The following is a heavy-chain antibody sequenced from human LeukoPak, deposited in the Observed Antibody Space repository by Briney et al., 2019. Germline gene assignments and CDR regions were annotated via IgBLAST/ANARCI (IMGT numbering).Heavy chain of an antibody. D-gene: IGHD5-24*01. CDR3: ARDGRPKMTTRHYGMDV. CDR1: GYTFTSYG. CDR2: IIPIFGTA. V-gene: IGHV1-69*13. J-gene: IGHJ6*02. Sequence: GASVKVSCKASGYTFTSYGISWVRQAPGQGLEWMGGIIPIFGTANYAQKFQGRVTITADESTSTAYMELSSLRSEDTAVYYCARDGRPKMTTRHYGMDVWGQGTTVTVSS.